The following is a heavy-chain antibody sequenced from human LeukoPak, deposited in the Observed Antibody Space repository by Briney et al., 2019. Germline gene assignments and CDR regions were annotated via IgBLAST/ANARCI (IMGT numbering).Heavy chain of an antibody. CDR1: GGYISSYY. V-gene: IGHV4-4*07. CDR2: IYTSGST. J-gene: IGHJ4*02. Sequence: SETLSLTCTVSGGYISSYYWSWIRQSAGRGLEWIGRIYTSGSTNYNPSLKSRVTTSVDTSKNHFSLKLSSVTAADTAVYYCAREFVGGYNLYYFDYWGQGTLVTVSS. CDR3: AREFVGGYNLYYFDY. D-gene: IGHD5-24*01.